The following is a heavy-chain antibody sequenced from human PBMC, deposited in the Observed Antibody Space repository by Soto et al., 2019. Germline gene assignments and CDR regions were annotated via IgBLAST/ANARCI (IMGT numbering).Heavy chain of an antibody. CDR3: AREDILTGYYYYGMDV. CDR2: MNPNSGNT. D-gene: IGHD3-9*01. CDR1: GYTFTSYD. J-gene: IGHJ6*02. V-gene: IGHV1-8*01. Sequence: ASVKVSCKASGYTFTSYDINWVRQATGQGLEWMGWMNPNSGNTGYAQKFQGRVTMTRNTSISTAYMELSSLRSEDTAVYYCAREDILTGYYYYGMDVWGQGTTVTVS.